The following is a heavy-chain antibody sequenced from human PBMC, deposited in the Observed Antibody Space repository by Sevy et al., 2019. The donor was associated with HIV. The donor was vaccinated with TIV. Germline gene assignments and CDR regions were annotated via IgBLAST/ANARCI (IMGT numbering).Heavy chain of an antibody. CDR3: ARGGRIAARPSSADYYYYYMDA. Sequence: SETLSLTCTVSGGSISSYYWSWIRQPAGKGLEWIGRIYTSGSTNYNPSLKSRVTMSVDTSKNQFSLKLSSVTAADTAVYYCARGGRIAARPSSADYYYYYMDAWGKGTTVTVSS. D-gene: IGHD6-6*01. CDR1: GGSISSYY. J-gene: IGHJ6*03. CDR2: IYTSGST. V-gene: IGHV4-4*07.